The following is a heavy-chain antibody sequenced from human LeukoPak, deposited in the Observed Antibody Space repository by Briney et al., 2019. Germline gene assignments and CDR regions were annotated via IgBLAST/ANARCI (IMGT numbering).Heavy chain of an antibody. CDR1: GFTFSSYW. J-gene: IGHJ4*02. V-gene: IGHV3-7*01. CDR3: ARERGNRGYSYGELDY. CDR2: IKQDGSEK. Sequence: GGSLRLSCAASGFTFSSYWMSWVRQAPGKGLEWVANIKQDGSEKYYVDPVKGRFTISRDNAKNSLYLQMNSLRAEDTAVYYCARERGNRGYSYGELDYWGQGTLVTVSS. D-gene: IGHD5-18*01.